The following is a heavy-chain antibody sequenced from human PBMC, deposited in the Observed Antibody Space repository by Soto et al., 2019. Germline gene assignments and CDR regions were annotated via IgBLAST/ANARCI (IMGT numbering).Heavy chain of an antibody. J-gene: IGHJ4*02. V-gene: IGHV3-9*01. CDR2: ISWNSGNI. Sequence: GGSLRLSCAASGFTFDDYAMHWVRQAPGKGLEWVSGISWNSGNIGYADSVKGRFTISRDNAKNSLYLQMSSLRAEDTALYYCGKDQGSSTWAIENWGQGTLVTVSS. CDR3: GKDQGSSTWAIEN. CDR1: GFTFDDYA. D-gene: IGHD6-13*01.